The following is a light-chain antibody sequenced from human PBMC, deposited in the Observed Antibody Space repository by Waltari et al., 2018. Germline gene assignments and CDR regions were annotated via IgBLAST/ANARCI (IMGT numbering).Light chain of an antibody. Sequence: QSVLTQPPSVSAAPGRRVTLSCTGDISNIGAGYDVHWYQQLPETSPKLLIYGNNNRPSGVPDRFSASRSGTSASLAITGLQAEDEADYYCQSFDGRRTLFGGGTKLTVL. CDR3: QSFDGRRTL. CDR2: GNN. V-gene: IGLV1-40*01. CDR1: ISNIGAGYD. J-gene: IGLJ2*01.